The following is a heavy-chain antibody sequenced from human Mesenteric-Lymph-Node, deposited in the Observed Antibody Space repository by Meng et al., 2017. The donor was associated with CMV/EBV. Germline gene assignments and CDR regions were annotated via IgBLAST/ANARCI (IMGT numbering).Heavy chain of an antibody. CDR1: GGSFSNYA. J-gene: IGHJ6*02. V-gene: IGHV1-69*10. CDR2: IIPLLGIT. D-gene: IGHD2-15*01. CDR3: SRPTGYCSGSTCYTYYFDGVDV. Sequence: SVKVSCKTSGGSFSNYAISWVRQAPGQGLEWVGAIIPLLGITNYARKFQGRVTITADSSTSTVYMERGSLRYEDAAVYYCSRPTGYCSGSTCYTYYFDGVDVWGQGTTVTVSS.